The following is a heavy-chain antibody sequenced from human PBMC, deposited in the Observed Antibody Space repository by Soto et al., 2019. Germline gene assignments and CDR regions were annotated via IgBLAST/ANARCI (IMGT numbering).Heavy chain of an antibody. CDR2: IYYSGST. D-gene: IGHD6-13*01. Sequence: QVQLQVSGPGLGKPSETLSLTCTVSGGSISSYYWSWIRQPPGKGLEWIGYIYYSGSTNYNPSLKSRVTISVDTSKNQFSLKLSSVTAADTAVYYCAREKGYSSSWYGEYYGMDVWGQGTTVTVSS. V-gene: IGHV4-59*01. J-gene: IGHJ6*02. CDR3: AREKGYSSSWYGEYYGMDV. CDR1: GGSISSYY.